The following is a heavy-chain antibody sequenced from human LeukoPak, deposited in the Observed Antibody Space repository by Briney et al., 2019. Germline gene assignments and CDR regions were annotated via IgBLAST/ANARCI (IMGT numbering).Heavy chain of an antibody. J-gene: IGHJ4*02. CDR3: ARHLSQPSSPVDY. CDR2: FYFSGST. V-gene: IGHV4-39*01. Sequence: SETLSLTCTVSGASISSRSYYWRWIRQPPGKGLEWIAGFYFSGSTYYNPSLKNRLTIPVDTSKNHFSLKLSSVTAADTAVYYCARHLSQPSSPVDYWGQGTLVAVSS. CDR1: GASISSRSYY. D-gene: IGHD6-6*01.